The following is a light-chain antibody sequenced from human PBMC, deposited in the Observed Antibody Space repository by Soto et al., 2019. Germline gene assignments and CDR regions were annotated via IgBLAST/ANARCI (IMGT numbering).Light chain of an antibody. CDR3: QKSFNTPRT. Sequence: DIQMTQSPSSLSASVGDRVTITCRASQGIANYLNWYQQKPGKAPKLLIYGASSLQSGVPSKFSGSGSGTDFTLNISNLQPADFATYYCQKSFNTPRTCRQGTKVEFK. CDR2: GAS. CDR1: QGIANY. V-gene: IGKV1-39*01. J-gene: IGKJ1*01.